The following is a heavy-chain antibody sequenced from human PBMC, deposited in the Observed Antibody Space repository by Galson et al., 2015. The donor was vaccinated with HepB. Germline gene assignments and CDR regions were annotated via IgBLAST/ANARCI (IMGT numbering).Heavy chain of an antibody. Sequence: SVKVSCKASGYTFTSYGISWVRQAPGQGLEWMGWISAYNGNTNYAQKLQGRVTMTTDTSTSTAYMELRSLRSDDTAVYYCARVGANSSGWCWGYYYYGMDVWGQGTTVTVSS. CDR3: ARVGANSSGWCWGYYYYGMDV. J-gene: IGHJ6*02. CDR2: ISAYNGNT. CDR1: GYTFTSYG. V-gene: IGHV1-18*04. D-gene: IGHD6-19*01.